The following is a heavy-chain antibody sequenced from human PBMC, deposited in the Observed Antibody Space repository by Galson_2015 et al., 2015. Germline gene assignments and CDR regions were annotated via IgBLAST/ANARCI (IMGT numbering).Heavy chain of an antibody. Sequence: SVKVSRKASGYTFTSYAMHWVRQAPGQRLEWMGWINAGNGNTKYSQKFQGRVTITRDTSASTAYMELSSLRSEDTAVYYCARVCILGDYCDYWGQGTLVTVSS. CDR2: INAGNGNT. CDR1: GYTFTSYA. CDR3: ARVCILGDYCDY. V-gene: IGHV1-3*01. D-gene: IGHD2-15*01. J-gene: IGHJ4*02.